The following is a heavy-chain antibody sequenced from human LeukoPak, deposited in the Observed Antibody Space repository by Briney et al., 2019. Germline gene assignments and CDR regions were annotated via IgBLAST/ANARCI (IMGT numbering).Heavy chain of an antibody. D-gene: IGHD6-19*01. CDR2: ISSSGSTM. V-gene: IGHV3-48*03. J-gene: IGHJ4*02. Sequence: GGSLRLSCAASGFIFSAYEMNWVRQAPGKGLEWVSYISSSGSTMYYADSVKGRFTISRDNAKKSLYLQMNSQRAEDTAVYYCARVYSSGWRYWGQGTLVTVSS. CDR1: GFIFSAYE. CDR3: ARVYSSGWRY.